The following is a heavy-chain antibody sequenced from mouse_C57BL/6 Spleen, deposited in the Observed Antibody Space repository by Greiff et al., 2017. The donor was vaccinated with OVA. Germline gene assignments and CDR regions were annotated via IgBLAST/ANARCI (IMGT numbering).Heavy chain of an antibody. V-gene: IGHV1-52*01. Sequence: QVQLQQPGAELVRPGSSVKLSCKASGFTFTSYWMHWVKQRPIQGLEWIGNIDPSDSETHYNQKFKDKATLTVDKSSSTAYIQLSSLTSEDSAVYYCAREEPETGTFLFDYWGQGTTLTVSS. CDR3: AREEPETGTFLFDY. J-gene: IGHJ2*01. CDR1: GFTFTSYW. D-gene: IGHD4-1*01. CDR2: IDPSDSET.